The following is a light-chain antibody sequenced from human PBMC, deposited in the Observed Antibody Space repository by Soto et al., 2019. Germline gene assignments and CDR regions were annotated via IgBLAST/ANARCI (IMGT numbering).Light chain of an antibody. CDR2: EVS. J-gene: IGLJ1*01. Sequence: QSVLTQPPSASGSPGQSVTISCTGTSSDVGGYNYVSWYQQHPGKAPKLMIYEVSKRPSGVPDRFSGSKSGNTASLTVSGLQAEDEADYYCSSYAGSILYVFGTGTKV. CDR3: SSYAGSILYV. V-gene: IGLV2-8*01. CDR1: SSDVGGYNY.